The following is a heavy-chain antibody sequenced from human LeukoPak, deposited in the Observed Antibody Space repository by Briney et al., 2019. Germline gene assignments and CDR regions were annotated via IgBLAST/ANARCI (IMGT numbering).Heavy chain of an antibody. CDR2: LGGSGVTT. Sequence: GALRLSCAASGFSFSNFGMSWVRQAPGKGLEWVSALGGSGVTTYYADSVKGRFTITRDNSENTLYLQLNSLRAEDTAIYYCARRSGIAVAGAFDYWGQGTLVTVSS. J-gene: IGHJ4*02. V-gene: IGHV3-23*01. CDR3: ARRSGIAVAGAFDY. D-gene: IGHD6-19*01. CDR1: GFSFSNFG.